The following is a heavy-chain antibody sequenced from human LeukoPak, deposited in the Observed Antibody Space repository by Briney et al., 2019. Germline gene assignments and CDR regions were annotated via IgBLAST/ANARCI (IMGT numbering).Heavy chain of an antibody. CDR1: GGSISSSSYY. V-gene: IGHV4-61*05. CDR2: IYSSGST. J-gene: IGHJ2*01. D-gene: IGHD3-9*01. CDR3: ARQYSDILTGYHRGELYWYFDL. Sequence: SETLSLTCTVSGGSISSSSYYWGWIRQPPGKGLEWIGRIYSSGSTNYNPSLKSRVTIPLDTSKNQFSLKLSSVTAADTAVYYCARQYSDILTGYHRGELYWYFDLWGRGTLVTVSS.